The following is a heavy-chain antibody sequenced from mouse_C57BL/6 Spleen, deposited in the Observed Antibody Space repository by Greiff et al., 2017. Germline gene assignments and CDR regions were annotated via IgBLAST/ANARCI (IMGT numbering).Heavy chain of an antibody. CDR1: GFTFSSYG. J-gene: IGHJ1*03. CDR3: ARQGYGNYDWYFDV. D-gene: IGHD2-10*02. Sequence: EVQGVESGGDLVKPGGSLKLSCAASGFTFSSYGMSWVRQTPDKRLEWVATISSGGSYTYYPDSVKGRFTISRDNAKNTLYLQMSSLKSEDTAMYYCARQGYGNYDWYFDVWGTGTTVTVSS. V-gene: IGHV5-6*01. CDR2: ISSGGSYT.